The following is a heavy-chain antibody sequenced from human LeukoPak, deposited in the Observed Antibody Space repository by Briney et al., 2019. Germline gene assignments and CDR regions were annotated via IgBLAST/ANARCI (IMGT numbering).Heavy chain of an antibody. CDR2: ISGSGGST. Sequence: GGSLRLSCAASGFTFSSYAMSWVRQAPGKGLEWVSAISGSGGSTYYADSVKGRFTISRDNSKNTLYLQMNSLRAEDTAVYYCARDFRSSRGHYYLDVWGKGTTVTVSS. D-gene: IGHD6-13*01. J-gene: IGHJ6*03. V-gene: IGHV3-23*01. CDR3: ARDFRSSRGHYYLDV. CDR1: GFTFSSYA.